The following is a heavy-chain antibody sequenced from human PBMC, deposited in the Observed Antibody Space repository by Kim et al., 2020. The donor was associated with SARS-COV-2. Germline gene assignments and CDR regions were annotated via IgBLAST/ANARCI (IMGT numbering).Heavy chain of an antibody. CDR3: ARVERDGYVYYFDY. D-gene: IGHD5-12*01. CDR1: GGSISSYY. CDR2: IYYSGST. J-gene: IGHJ4*02. V-gene: IGHV4-59*13. Sequence: SETLSLTCTVSGGSISSYYWSWIRQPLGKGLEWIGYIYYSGSTNYNPSLKSRVTISVDTSKNQFSLKLSSVTAADTAVYYCARVERDGYVYYFDYWGQGTLVTVSS.